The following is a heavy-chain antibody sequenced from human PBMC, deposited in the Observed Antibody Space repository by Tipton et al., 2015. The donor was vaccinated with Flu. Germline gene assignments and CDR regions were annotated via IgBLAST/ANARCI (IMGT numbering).Heavy chain of an antibody. CDR2: VYYTGNT. D-gene: IGHD4-17*01. CDR3: ARMEWTVTTPRYFDL. J-gene: IGHJ2*01. V-gene: IGHV4-59*12. CDR1: GGSISTYY. Sequence: LRLSCTVSGGSISTYYWSWIRQPPGKGLEWIGYVYYTGNTNYNPSLKSRVTISMDTSKNQFSLKLSSMTAADTAVYYCARMEWTVTTPRYFDLWGRGTLVTVSS.